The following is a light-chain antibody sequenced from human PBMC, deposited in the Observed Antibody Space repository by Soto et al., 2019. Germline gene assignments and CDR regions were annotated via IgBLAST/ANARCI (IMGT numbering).Light chain of an antibody. CDR3: QSYDSSLSGYVV. Sequence: VLTQPPSVSGAPGQRVTISCTGSSSNIGAGYDVHWYQQLPGTAPKVLIYGNSNRPSGVPDRFSGSKSGTSASLAITGLQAEDEADYYCQSYDSSLSGYVVFGGGTKLTVL. V-gene: IGLV1-40*01. J-gene: IGLJ2*01. CDR2: GNS. CDR1: SSNIGAGYD.